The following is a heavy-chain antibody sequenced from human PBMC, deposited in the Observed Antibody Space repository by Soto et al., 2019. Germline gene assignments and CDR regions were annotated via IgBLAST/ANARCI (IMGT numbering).Heavy chain of an antibody. CDR2: ISGSGSST. J-gene: IGHJ6*02. Sequence: EVQLLESEGGLVQPGKSLRLSCAASGFTFTNYAMSWVRQAPGKGLEWVSAISGSGSSTYYADSVKGRFTISRDNHKNMVYLQMNNLRADNTAKYYCAKGGKPRHYYYAIDVWGQGTTVTVSS. CDR3: AKGGKPRHYYYAIDV. D-gene: IGHD1-26*01. V-gene: IGHV3-23*01. CDR1: GFTFTNYA.